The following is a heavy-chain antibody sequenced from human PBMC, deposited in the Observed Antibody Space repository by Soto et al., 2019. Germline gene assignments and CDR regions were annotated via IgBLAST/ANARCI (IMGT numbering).Heavy chain of an antibody. J-gene: IGHJ4*02. CDR2: LYLDDDK. V-gene: IGHV2-5*02. CDR3: PHRVLRTVFRLVTTTAIYIDS. D-gene: IGHD3-3*01. Sequence: QITLNATGHTVVRPAETLTLTCRFSGFSLTTSGVGVRWIRQSPGKAPERLALLYLDDDKRYSASLKSRPTITKDTSKNPVVLTVSDLDATHTATYYCPHRVLRTVFRLVTTTAIYIDSRAQATPVAVSS. CDR1: GFSLTTSGVG.